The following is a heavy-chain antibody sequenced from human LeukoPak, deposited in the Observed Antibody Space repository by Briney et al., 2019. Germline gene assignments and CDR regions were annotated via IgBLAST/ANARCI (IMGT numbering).Heavy chain of an antibody. CDR3: AKEALDCSGGRCYYGYYYMDV. CDR1: GYSISSGYY. J-gene: IGHJ6*03. Sequence: ETLSLTCSVSGYSISSGYYWGWIRQSPGKGLEWVSAISGSGGSTYYADSVKGRFTISRDNSKNTLYLQMNSLRAEDTAVYYCAKEALDCSGGRCYYGYYYMDVWGKGTTVTVSS. V-gene: IGHV3-23*01. D-gene: IGHD2-15*01. CDR2: ISGSGGST.